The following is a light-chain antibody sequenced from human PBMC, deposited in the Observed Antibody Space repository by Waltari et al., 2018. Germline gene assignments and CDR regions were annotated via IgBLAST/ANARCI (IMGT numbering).Light chain of an antibody. CDR1: FLVDRH. Sequence: SSELTQPPSVSVSPGQTASISCSGEFLVDRHVCWYQHRPGPSPVLVMFQDSQRPSGIPERFSGSRSAGTATLTIRGTQAMDEADYFCQAGDINTVLFGGGTKLTVL. CDR3: QAGDINTVL. V-gene: IGLV3-1*01. CDR2: QDS. J-gene: IGLJ2*01.